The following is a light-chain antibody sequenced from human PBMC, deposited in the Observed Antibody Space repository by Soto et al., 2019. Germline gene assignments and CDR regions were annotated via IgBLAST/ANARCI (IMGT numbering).Light chain of an antibody. CDR2: GAS. Sequence: EIVLTQSPATLSVSPGERATLSCMASQSGSNKLAWYQQKPGQAPRLLIYGASSRATGIPDRVSGSGSGTDFTHNISRLEPEDFAVYYCQQYGSSPLTFGGGTKVDIK. V-gene: IGKV3-20*01. CDR3: QQYGSSPLT. J-gene: IGKJ4*01. CDR1: QSGSNK.